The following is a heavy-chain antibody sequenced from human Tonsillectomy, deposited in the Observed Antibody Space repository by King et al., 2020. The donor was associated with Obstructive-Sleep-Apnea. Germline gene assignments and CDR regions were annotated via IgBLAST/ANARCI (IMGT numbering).Heavy chain of an antibody. CDR3: ARWGSAVAGDNWFDP. J-gene: IGHJ5*02. CDR2: IYPGDSDT. V-gene: IGHV5-51*01. CDR1: GYSFTSYW. Sequence: QLVQSGAEVKKSGESLKISCKGSGYSFTSYWIGWVRQQPGKGLEWMGIIYPGDSDTRYSPAFQGQVTIPADKSISTAYLQWSSLKASDTAMYYCARWGSAVAGDNWFDPWGRGTLVSVSS. D-gene: IGHD6-19*01.